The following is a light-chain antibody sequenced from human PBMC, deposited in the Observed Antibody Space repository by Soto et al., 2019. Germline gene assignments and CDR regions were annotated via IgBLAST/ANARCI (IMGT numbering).Light chain of an antibody. CDR2: KGS. Sequence: DLPMTQSPSTLSASLGDRVTITCRASQSINSWLAWYQQKPGKAPKLLIYKGSTLESGVPSRFSGSGSGTEFTLTISSLQPDDLATYYCQQYNTYWTFGQGTKVEIK. J-gene: IGKJ1*01. CDR3: QQYNTYWT. CDR1: QSINSW. V-gene: IGKV1-5*03.